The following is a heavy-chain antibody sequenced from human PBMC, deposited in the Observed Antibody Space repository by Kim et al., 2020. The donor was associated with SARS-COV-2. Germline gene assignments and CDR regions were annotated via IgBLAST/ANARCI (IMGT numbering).Heavy chain of an antibody. Sequence: GGSLRLSCAASGFTVSSNYMSWVRQAPGKGLEWVSVIYSGGSTYYADSVKGRFTISRDNSKNTLYLQMNSLRAEDTAVYYCARDRLRVGATTGYYYYYGMDVWGQGTTVTVSS. J-gene: IGHJ6*02. D-gene: IGHD1-26*01. CDR3: ARDRLRVGATTGYYYYYGMDV. CDR2: IYSGGST. CDR1: GFTVSSNY. V-gene: IGHV3-53*01.